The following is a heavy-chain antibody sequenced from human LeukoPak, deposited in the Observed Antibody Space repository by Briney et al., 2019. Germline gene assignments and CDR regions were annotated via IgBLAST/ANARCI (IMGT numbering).Heavy chain of an antibody. CDR1: RFTLSNYW. J-gene: IGHJ4*02. D-gene: IGHD6-19*01. V-gene: IGHV3-7*01. Sequence: TGGSLRLSCAASRFTLSNYWMSWVRQAPGKGLEWVANTKQDGSETYYVDSVKGRFTISRDNAKNSLSLQMNSLRAEDTAVYYCARQRGSGCLDYWGQGTLVTVSS. CDR2: TKQDGSET. CDR3: ARQRGSGCLDY.